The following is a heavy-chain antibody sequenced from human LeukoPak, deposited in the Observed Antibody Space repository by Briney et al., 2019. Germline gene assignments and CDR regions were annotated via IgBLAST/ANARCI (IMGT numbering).Heavy chain of an antibody. CDR2: IKRDGSDK. J-gene: IGHJ4*02. V-gene: IGHV3-7*05. CDR3: ARDGYLDY. CDR1: GFTFSEYW. Sequence: PGGSLRLSCAAPGFTFSEYWMAWVRQAPGRGLEWVAHIKRDGSDKNYVDPVKGRFTISRDNAKNSVYLQMNSLRAEDTATYYCARDGYLDYWGQGTLVTVSS. D-gene: IGHD5-18*01.